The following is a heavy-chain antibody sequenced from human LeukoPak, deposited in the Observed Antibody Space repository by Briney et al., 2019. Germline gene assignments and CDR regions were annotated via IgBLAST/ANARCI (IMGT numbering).Heavy chain of an antibody. V-gene: IGHV1-69*04. D-gene: IGHD6-13*01. J-gene: IGHJ4*02. CDR1: GGTFSSYA. CDR2: IIPILGIA. CDR3: ARESLRGSSSFFL. Sequence: SVKASCKASGGTFSSYAISWVRQAPGQGLEWMGRIIPILGIANYAQKFQGRVTITADKSTSTAYMELSSLRSEDTAVYYCARESLRGSSSFFLWGQGTLVTVSS.